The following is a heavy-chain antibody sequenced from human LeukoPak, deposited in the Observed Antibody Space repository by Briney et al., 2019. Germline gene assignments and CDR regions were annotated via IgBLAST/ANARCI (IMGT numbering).Heavy chain of an antibody. CDR2: INPSGGST. V-gene: IGHV1-46*01. Sequence: ASVKVSCKASGYTFTSYYIHWVRQAPGQGLEWMGIINPSGGSTTYAQKFQGRVAMTRDTSTSRVYMEVSSLRSEDTAVYYCARDKSSAAGLFDYWGQGTLVTVSS. D-gene: IGHD6-13*01. CDR3: ARDKSSAAGLFDY. CDR1: GYTFTSYY. J-gene: IGHJ4*02.